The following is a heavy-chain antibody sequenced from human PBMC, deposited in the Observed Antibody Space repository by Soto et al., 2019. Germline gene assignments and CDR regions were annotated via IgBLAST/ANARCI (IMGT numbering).Heavy chain of an antibody. V-gene: IGHV3-30*18. D-gene: IGHD6-13*01. J-gene: IGHJ6*02. CDR2: ISYDGSNK. Sequence: GGSLRLSCAASGFTFSSYGMHWVRQAPGKGLEWVAVISYDGSNKYYADSVKGRFTISRDNSKNTLYLQMNSLRAEDTAVYYCAKDGSSWWNYYYYYGMDVWGQGTTVTVSS. CDR1: GFTFSSYG. CDR3: AKDGSSWWNYYYYYGMDV.